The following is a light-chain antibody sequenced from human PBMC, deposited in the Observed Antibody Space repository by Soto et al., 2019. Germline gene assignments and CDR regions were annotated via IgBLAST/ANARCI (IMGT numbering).Light chain of an antibody. CDR3: QQRSNWPPFT. CDR2: DAS. CDR1: QSVSGDY. J-gene: IGKJ3*01. V-gene: IGKV3-11*01. Sequence: EIVMTQSPGTLSLSPGERATLSCRASQSVSGDYLVWYQQKPGQAPRLLIYDASTRATGIPARFSGSGSGTDFTLTISSLEPEDFAVYYCQQRSNWPPFTFGPGTKVDIK.